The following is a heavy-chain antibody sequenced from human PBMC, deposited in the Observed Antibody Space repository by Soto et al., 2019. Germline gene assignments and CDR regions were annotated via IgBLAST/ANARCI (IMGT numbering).Heavy chain of an antibody. CDR3: ERDLSGSGD. D-gene: IGHD3-10*01. V-gene: IGHV3-30-3*01. Sequence: QVQLVESGGGVVQPGRSLRLSCAASGFAFSSYAMHWVRQAPGKGLEWVAVISYDGSNKYYADSVKGRFTISRDNSKNTLYLQMNGLRAEDTAVYYCERDLSGSGDWGQGTLVTVSS. CDR2: ISYDGSNK. J-gene: IGHJ4*02. CDR1: GFAFSSYA.